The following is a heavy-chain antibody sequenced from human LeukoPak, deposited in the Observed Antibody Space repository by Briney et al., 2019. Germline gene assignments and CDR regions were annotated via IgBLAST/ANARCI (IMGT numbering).Heavy chain of an antibody. V-gene: IGHV5-51*01. CDR1: GYSFTSYW. CDR3: ARQRGYDFWGGYPIDY. CDR2: IYPGDSDT. J-gene: IGHJ4*02. D-gene: IGHD3-3*01. Sequence: GESLKISCKGSGYSFTSYWIGWVRQMPGKGLEWMGIIYPGDSDTRYSPSFQGQVTISADKSISTAYLQWSSLKASDTAMYYCARQRGYDFWGGYPIDYWGQGTLVTVSS.